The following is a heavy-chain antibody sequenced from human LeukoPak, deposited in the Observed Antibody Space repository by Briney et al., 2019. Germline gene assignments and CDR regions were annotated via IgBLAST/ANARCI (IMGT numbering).Heavy chain of an antibody. CDR3: ASSPAGYSSGSLDY. D-gene: IGHD6-19*01. Sequence: GGSLRLSCAASGFTVSSNYMSWVRQAPGKGLEWVSVIYSGGSTYYADSVKGRFNISRDNSKNTLYLQMNSLRAEDTAVYYCASSPAGYSSGSLDYWGQGTLVTVSS. V-gene: IGHV3-53*01. J-gene: IGHJ4*02. CDR1: GFTVSSNY. CDR2: IYSGGST.